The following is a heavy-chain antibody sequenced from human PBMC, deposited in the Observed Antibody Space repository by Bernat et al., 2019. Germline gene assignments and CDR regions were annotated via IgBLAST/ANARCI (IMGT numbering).Heavy chain of an antibody. CDR1: GFTFDDYA. CDR2: ISWNSGSI. CDR3: AKDARRYYWYFDL. J-gene: IGHJ2*01. Sequence: VQLVESGGGLVQPGRSLRLSCAASGFTFDDYAMHWVRQAPGKGLEWVSGISWNSGSIGYADSVKGRFTISRDNAKNSLYLQMNSLRAEDTALYYCAKDARRYYWYFDLWGRGTLVTVSS. D-gene: IGHD3-16*02. V-gene: IGHV3-9*01.